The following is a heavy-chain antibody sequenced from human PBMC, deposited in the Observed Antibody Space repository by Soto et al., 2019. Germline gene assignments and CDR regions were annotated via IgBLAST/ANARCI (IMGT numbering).Heavy chain of an antibody. CDR3: ATGRSASGWSEEHF. CDR2: LSYLGTT. V-gene: IGHV4-39*01. J-gene: IGHJ4*02. Sequence: QLHLQESGPGLVKPSETLSLTCTVSNDSISSGTYYWAWIRQPPGRGLEWMGSLSYLGTTDYNPSLKSRVHISKDASKNQCSLKLTSVTAAATAVYYCATGRSASGWSEEHFWGRGPLVTVSS. D-gene: IGHD6-19*01. CDR1: NDSISSGTYY.